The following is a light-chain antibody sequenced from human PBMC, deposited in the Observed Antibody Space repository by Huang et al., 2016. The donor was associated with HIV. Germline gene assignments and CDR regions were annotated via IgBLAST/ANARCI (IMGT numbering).Light chain of an antibody. CDR1: QSVSSN. J-gene: IGKJ3*01. Sequence: EIVMTQSPVTLSVSPGERATLSCRASQSVSSNLAWYQQKPGQAHRLLSYGSSTRATGIPARFSGSGSGTEFTLTISSLQSQDFAIYYCQQYNNWPPRDVTFGPGTKVDIK. CDR3: QQYNNWPPRDVT. CDR2: GSS. V-gene: IGKV3-15*01.